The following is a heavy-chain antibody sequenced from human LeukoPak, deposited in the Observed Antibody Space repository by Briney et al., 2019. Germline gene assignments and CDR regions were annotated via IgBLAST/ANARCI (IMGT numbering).Heavy chain of an antibody. CDR2: IYPGDSDT. V-gene: IGHV5-51*01. CDR3: ARQTLTYYDGRDVDFQH. D-gene: IGHD3-22*01. CDR1: GYSFTSYW. J-gene: IGHJ1*01. Sequence: RGESLPISCKGSGYSFTSYWIGWVRQMPGRGLEWMGIIYPGDSDTRYSPSFQGQVTISADKSISTAYLQWSSLKASDTAMYYCARQTLTYYDGRDVDFQHWGHRNLFTVSS.